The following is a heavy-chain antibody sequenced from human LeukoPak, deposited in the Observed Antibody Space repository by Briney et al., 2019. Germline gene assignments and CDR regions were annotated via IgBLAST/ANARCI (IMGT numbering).Heavy chain of an antibody. CDR1: GFTFSTYA. D-gene: IGHD3-9*01. CDR3: AKHLRTNFWFFVH. Sequence: GGSLRLSCAASGFTFSTYALSWVRQAPGKGLEWVSLISGTGYQTHYADSVKGRFTISRDNSKNTLYLQMNSLKAEDTAVYYCAKHLRTNFWFFVHWGQGTLVTVSS. CDR2: ISGTGYQT. J-gene: IGHJ4*02. V-gene: IGHV3-23*01.